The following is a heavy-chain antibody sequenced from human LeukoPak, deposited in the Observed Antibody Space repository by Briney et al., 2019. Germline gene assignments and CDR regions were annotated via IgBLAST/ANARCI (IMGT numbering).Heavy chain of an antibody. CDR3: AKDGSGSYLSNWFDP. CDR2: ISAYNGNT. D-gene: IGHD3-10*01. Sequence: ASVKVSCKASGYTFTSYGISWVRQAPGQGLEWMGWISAYNGNTNYAQKLQGRVTMTTDTSTSTAYMELRSLRSDDTAVYYCAKDGSGSYLSNWFDPWGQGTLVTVSS. CDR1: GYTFTSYG. J-gene: IGHJ5*02. V-gene: IGHV1-18*01.